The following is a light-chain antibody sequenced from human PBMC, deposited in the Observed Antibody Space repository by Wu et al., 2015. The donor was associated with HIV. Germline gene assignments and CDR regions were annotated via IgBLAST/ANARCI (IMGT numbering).Light chain of an antibody. Sequence: DIQMTQSPSTLSASVGDRVTITCRASQNINSYLAWYQHKPGKAPKLLIYKASTLETGVPSRFSGSGSGTEFTLTINSLQPDDFATYYCQQFNSYSWTLGQGTQVDIK. CDR3: QQFNSYSWT. CDR2: KAS. J-gene: IGKJ1*01. CDR1: QNINSY. V-gene: IGKV1-5*03.